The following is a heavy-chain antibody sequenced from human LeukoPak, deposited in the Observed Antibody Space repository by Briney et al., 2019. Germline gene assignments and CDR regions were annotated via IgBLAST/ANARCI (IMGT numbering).Heavy chain of an antibody. CDR1: GFSLSTSGVG. D-gene: IGHD1-1*01. V-gene: IGHV2-5*02. CDR3: AHPTLNYDAFDI. CDR2: IYWDDHT. J-gene: IGHJ3*02. Sequence: SGPTLVHPTQPLTLTCTFSGFSLSTSGVGVGWIRQPPGKALEWLALIYWDDHTPYSPSLKSRLTITKPPSKNQLVLTITTMDPVDTATYYCAHPTLNYDAFDIWGQGTMVTVSS.